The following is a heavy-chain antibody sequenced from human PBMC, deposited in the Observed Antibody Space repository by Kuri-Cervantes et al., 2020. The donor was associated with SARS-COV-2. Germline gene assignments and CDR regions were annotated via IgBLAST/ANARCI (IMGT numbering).Heavy chain of an antibody. V-gene: IGHV3-30*02. J-gene: IGHJ4*02. D-gene: IGHD2-15*01. CDR3: ARLPALPWYFDY. CDR2: IRYDGSNK. Sequence: GESLKISCAASGFTFSSYGMHWVRQAPGKGLEWVAFIRYDGSNKYYADSVKGRFTISRDNSKNTLYLQMNSLRAEDTAVYYCARLPALPWYFDYWGQGTLVTVSS. CDR1: GFTFSSYG.